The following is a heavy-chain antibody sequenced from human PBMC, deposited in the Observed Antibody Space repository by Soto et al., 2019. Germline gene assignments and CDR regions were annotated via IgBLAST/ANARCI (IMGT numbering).Heavy chain of an antibody. V-gene: IGHV3-33*01. CDR1: GFTFGTYA. CDR3: ARAFCTNGVRYYLLDY. CDR2: IYYDGSNR. Sequence: HPGGSLRLSCAASGFTFGTYAMHWVRQAPGRGLEWVAVIYYDGSNRYYGDAVKGRFTISRDNSKSTLYLQMSSLRAEDTAVYYCARAFCTNGVRYYLLDYWGHGTLVTVSS. D-gene: IGHD2-8*01. J-gene: IGHJ4*01.